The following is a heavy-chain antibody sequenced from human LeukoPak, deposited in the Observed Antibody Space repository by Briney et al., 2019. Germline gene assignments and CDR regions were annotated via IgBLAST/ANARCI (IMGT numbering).Heavy chain of an antibody. J-gene: IGHJ4*02. Sequence: PGGSLRLSCAASGFTVSSNYMSWVRQAPGKGLEWVSVIYSGGSTYYADSVKGRFTISRHNSKNTLYLQMNSLRAEDTAVYYCASINSGSYANYFDYWGQGTLVTVSS. CDR1: GFTVSSNY. CDR3: ASINSGSYANYFDY. V-gene: IGHV3-53*04. D-gene: IGHD1-26*01. CDR2: IYSGGST.